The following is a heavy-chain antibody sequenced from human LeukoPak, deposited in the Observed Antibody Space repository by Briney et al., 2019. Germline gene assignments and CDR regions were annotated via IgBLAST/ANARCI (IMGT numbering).Heavy chain of an antibody. CDR2: ISSDGSRV. J-gene: IGHJ6*03. CDR3: ARDLTDPPYYYYYIDV. CDR1: GFTFSDYW. Sequence: GGSLTLSCAASGFTFSDYWMHWVRQAPGKGLVWVSRISSDGSRVTYADSVKGRFTISRDNAKNTLYLQMNSLRAEDTAVYYCARDLTDPPYYYYYIDVWGKGTTVTISS. V-gene: IGHV3-74*01.